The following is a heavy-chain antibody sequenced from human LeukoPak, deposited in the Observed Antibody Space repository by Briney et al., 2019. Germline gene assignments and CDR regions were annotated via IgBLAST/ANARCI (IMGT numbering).Heavy chain of an antibody. CDR2: ISAYNGNT. D-gene: IGHD6-6*01. J-gene: IGHJ6*02. CDR3: ARDTEYSSYGMDV. CDR1: GYTFTTYG. V-gene: IGHV1-18*01. Sequence: ASVKVSCKASGYTFTTYGISWVRQAPGQGLEWMGWISAYNGNTNYAQKFQGRVTLTTDTSTSTAYMELRSLRADDTAVYYCARDTEYSSYGMDVRGQGTTVTVSS.